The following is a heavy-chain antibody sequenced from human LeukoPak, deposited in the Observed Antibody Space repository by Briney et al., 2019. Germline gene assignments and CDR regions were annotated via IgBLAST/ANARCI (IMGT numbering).Heavy chain of an antibody. J-gene: IGHJ4*02. CDR3: ARGTGIITTEYYFDY. D-gene: IGHD4-11*01. CDR1: GYTFTSYY. CDR2: INPSGGST. V-gene: IGHV1-46*01. Sequence: ASVNVSCKASGYTFTSYYMHWVRQAPGQGLEWMGIINPSGGSTSYAQKFQGRVTMTRDTSTSTVYMELSSLRAEDTAVYYCARGTGIITTEYYFDYWGQGTLVTVSS.